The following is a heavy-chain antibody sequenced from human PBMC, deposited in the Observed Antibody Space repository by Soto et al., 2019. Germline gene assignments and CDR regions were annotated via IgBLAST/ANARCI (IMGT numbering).Heavy chain of an antibody. Sequence: ASVKVSCKASGYTFTNNDINWVRQAPGQGLEWIGWMNTNTNTTDSAEVFEGRVSLTWDTSISTAYMDLSGLKSEDTAVYYCSFAPNWTYQLTRYWGRGTQVTVSS. V-gene: IGHV1-8*01. CDR2: MNTNTNTT. CDR1: GYTFTNND. CDR3: SFAPNWTYQLTRY. J-gene: IGHJ4*02. D-gene: IGHD2-2*01.